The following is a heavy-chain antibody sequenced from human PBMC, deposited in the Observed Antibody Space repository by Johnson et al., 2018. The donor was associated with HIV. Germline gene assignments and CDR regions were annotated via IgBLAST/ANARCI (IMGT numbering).Heavy chain of an antibody. CDR2: MNWNGDST. CDR3: ASETGFAIFGVVKLNAFDI. Sequence: VQLVESGGGVVRPGGSLRLSCAASGFTFDDYGMSWVRQAPGKGLEWVSGMNWNGDSTGYGDFVKGRFTISRDNAKNALYLQRNSLRAEDTALYYCASETGFAIFGVVKLNAFDIWGQGTMVTVFS. J-gene: IGHJ3*02. V-gene: IGHV3-20*04. D-gene: IGHD3-3*01. CDR1: GFTFDDYG.